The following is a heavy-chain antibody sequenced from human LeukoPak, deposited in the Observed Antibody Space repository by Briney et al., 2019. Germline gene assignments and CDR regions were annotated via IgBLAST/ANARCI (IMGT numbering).Heavy chain of an antibody. D-gene: IGHD6-19*01. J-gene: IGHJ3*02. CDR3: ARRKQWLADDAFDI. Sequence: GGALEISGQGSGSNFTSYWIGGARRLPGKGREGMGIIYLGDSDTRYSPSFHGQVTISADKSISTAYLQWSSLKASDTAMYYCARRKQWLADDAFDIWGQGTMVTVSS. V-gene: IGHV5-51*01. CDR1: GSNFTSYW. CDR2: IYLGDSDT.